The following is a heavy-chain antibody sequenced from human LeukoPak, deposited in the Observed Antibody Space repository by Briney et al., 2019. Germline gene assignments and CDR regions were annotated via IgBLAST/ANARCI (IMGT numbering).Heavy chain of an antibody. CDR1: GFTVTTNY. CDR3: ARDGVNGWDALNI. Sequence: GGSLRLSCAASGFTVTTNYMTWVRQAPGKGLEWVSTIYAKGDTKFADSVKGRFSTSRDTAKNTLYLQMNSLTAEDTAVYYCARDGVNGWDALNILGKGTLVTVSS. V-gene: IGHV3-66*01. CDR2: IYAKGDT. D-gene: IGHD1-1*01. J-gene: IGHJ3*02.